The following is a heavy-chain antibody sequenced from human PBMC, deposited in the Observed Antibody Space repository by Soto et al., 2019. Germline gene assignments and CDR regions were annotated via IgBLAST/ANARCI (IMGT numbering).Heavy chain of an antibody. Sequence: GSLRLSCAASGFTFSSYSMNWVRQAPGKGLEWVSYISSSSSTIYYADSVKGRFTISRDNAKNSLYLQMNSLRAEDTALYYCARPLKRGGSYQVFDYWGQGTLVTVSS. J-gene: IGHJ4*02. CDR2: ISSSSSTI. CDR3: ARPLKRGGSYQVFDY. CDR1: GFTFSSYS. D-gene: IGHD1-26*01. V-gene: IGHV3-48*01.